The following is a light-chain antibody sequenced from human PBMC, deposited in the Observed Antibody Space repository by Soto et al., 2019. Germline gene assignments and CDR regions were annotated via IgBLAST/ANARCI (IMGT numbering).Light chain of an antibody. Sequence: QSVLTQPASVSGSPGRSITISCTGTSSDVGSHNLVSWYQQHPGQAPKLMIYEVSKRPLGVSTRFSASKSGNTASLTISGLQAEDEADYYCCSYGGSRAVFGGGTQLTVL. CDR1: SSDVGSHNL. CDR3: CSYGGSRAV. J-gene: IGLJ7*01. V-gene: IGLV2-23*02. CDR2: EVS.